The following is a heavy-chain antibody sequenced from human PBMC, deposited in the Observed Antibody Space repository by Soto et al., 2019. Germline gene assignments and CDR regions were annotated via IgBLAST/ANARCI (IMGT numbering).Heavy chain of an antibody. J-gene: IGHJ5*02. CDR1: GFTFSSYA. D-gene: IGHD2-2*01. Sequence: PGGSLRLSCAASGFTFSSYAMHWVRQAPGKGLEWVAVISYDGSNKYYADSVKGRFTISRDNSKNTLYLQMNSLRAEDTAVYYCAKVYLGYCISTSCHNWFDPWGQGTMVTVSS. CDR3: AKVYLGYCISTSCHNWFDP. V-gene: IGHV3-30-3*01. CDR2: ISYDGSNK.